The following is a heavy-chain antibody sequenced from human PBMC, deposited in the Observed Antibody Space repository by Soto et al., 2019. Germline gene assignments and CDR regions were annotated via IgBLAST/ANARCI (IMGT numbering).Heavy chain of an antibody. J-gene: IGHJ5*02. CDR2: IYHSGRT. V-gene: IGHV4-59*01. D-gene: IGHD3-10*01. CDR3: AKDVEYHYDSTSSRWFDP. CDR1: GGSIRAYY. Sequence: SETLSLTCTVSGGSIRAYYWTWIRQPPGEGLEWIGYIYHSGRTNYNPSLKSRVSMSVDTSKNQFPLKLTSVTAADTAVYYCAKDVEYHYDSTSSRWFDPWGPGTLVTVSS.